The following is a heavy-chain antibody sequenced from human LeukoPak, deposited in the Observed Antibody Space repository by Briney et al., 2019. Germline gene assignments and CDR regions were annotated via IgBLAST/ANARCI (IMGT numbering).Heavy chain of an antibody. V-gene: IGHV3-7*01. CDR3: ARDDGRGFDY. J-gene: IGHJ4*02. D-gene: IGHD2-15*01. Sequence: GGCLRPFYPVSSFSFSTTWTASVRQVPGYGLESVASINEDGSEKKYLDSVRGRFTISRDNAKKSLYLQMNSMRAEDTAVYYCARDDGRGFDYWGQGTLVTVSS. CDR1: SFSFSTTW. CDR2: INEDGSEK.